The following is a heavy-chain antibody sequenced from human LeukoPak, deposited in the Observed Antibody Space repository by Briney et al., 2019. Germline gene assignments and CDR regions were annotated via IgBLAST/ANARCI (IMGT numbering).Heavy chain of an antibody. V-gene: IGHV3-21*01. CDR1: GFTFSSYS. D-gene: IGHD2-21*02. CDR3: ATGEGIVVVTANDY. J-gene: IGHJ4*02. CDR2: ISSSSSYI. Sequence: GGSLRLSCAASGFTFSSYSMNWVRQAPGKGLEWVSSISSSSSYIYYADSVKGRFTISRDNAKNSLYLQMNSLRAEDTAVYYCATGEGIVVVTANDYWGQGTLVTVSS.